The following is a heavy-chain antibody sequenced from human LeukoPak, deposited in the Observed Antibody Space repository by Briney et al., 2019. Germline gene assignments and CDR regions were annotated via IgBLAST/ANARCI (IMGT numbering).Heavy chain of an antibody. D-gene: IGHD6-13*01. J-gene: IGHJ4*02. CDR1: GGSVSSGVYY. CDR2: IFTRGSV. CDR3: ARGAQAWYYFDY. V-gene: IGHV4-61*09. Sequence: SETLSLTCSVSGGSVSSGVYYWGWIRQPAGKGLEWIGHIFTRGSVYYNPSLISRVTISADTSRNQFSLELTSVSAADTAVDYCARGAQAWYYFDYWGQGRLVTVSA.